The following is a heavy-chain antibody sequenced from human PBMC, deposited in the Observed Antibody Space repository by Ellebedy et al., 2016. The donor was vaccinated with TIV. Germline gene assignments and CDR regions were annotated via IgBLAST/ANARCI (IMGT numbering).Heavy chain of an antibody. CDR1: GFTFSSYA. Sequence: GESLKISXTASGFTFSSYAMSWVRQAPGKGLEWVSSIIGSGGSTYYTDSVKGRFTISRDNSKNTLSLQMNSLRAEDTAIYYCAEGGRYYYGSGAYGMDVWGQGTTVTVSS. J-gene: IGHJ6*02. CDR3: AEGGRYYYGSGAYGMDV. V-gene: IGHV3-23*01. CDR2: IIGSGGST. D-gene: IGHD3-10*01.